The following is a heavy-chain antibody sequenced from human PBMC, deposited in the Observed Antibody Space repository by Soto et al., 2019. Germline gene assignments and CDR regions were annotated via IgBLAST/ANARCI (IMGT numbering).Heavy chain of an antibody. CDR3: TIMEGLQGIAEGLI. V-gene: IGHV3-15*01. Sequence: GGSLRLSCAASGFTFSNAWMSWVRQAPGKGLEWVGRIKSKTDGGTTDYAAPVKGRFTISRDDSKNTLYLQMNSLKTEDTAVYYCTIMEGLQGIAEGLIWGQGTMVTVSS. J-gene: IGHJ3*02. CDR1: GFTFSNAW. D-gene: IGHD6-13*01. CDR2: IKSKTDGGTT.